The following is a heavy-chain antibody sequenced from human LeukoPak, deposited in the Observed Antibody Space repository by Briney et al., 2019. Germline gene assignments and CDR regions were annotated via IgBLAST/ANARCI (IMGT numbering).Heavy chain of an antibody. J-gene: IGHJ4*02. Sequence: GGSLRLSCAASGFTFSSYGMHWVRQAPGKGLEGVAVISYDGSNKYYADSVKGRFTISRDNSKNTLYLEMNSLRAEDTAVYYWAKDRATMVRGVIIKGLDYWGQGTLVTVSS. CDR2: ISYDGSNK. CDR3: AKDRATMVRGVIIKGLDY. CDR1: GFTFSSYG. D-gene: IGHD3-10*01. V-gene: IGHV3-30*18.